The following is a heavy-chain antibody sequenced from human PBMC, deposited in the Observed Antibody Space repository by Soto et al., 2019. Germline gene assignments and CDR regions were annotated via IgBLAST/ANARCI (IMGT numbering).Heavy chain of an antibody. CDR1: GGTFSSYT. V-gene: IGHV1-69*02. D-gene: IGHD3-10*01. J-gene: IGHJ4*02. CDR3: ARSYGTGSSDFDY. Sequence: ASVKVSCKASGGTFSSYTINWVRQAPGQGLEWMGRIIPILGVVNYAQTFQGRVTITADKSTSTAYMELSSLRSEDTAVYYCARSYGTGSSDFDYWGQGTLVTVSS. CDR2: IIPILGVV.